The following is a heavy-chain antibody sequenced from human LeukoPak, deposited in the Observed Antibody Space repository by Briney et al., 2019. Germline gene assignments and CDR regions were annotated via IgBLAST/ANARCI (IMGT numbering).Heavy chain of an antibody. V-gene: IGHV4-61*01. CDR1: GGSVSSGSYY. Sequence: SETLSLTCTVSGGSVSSGSYYWSWIRQPPGKGPEWIGYIYYSGSTNYNPSLKSRVTISVDTSKNQFSLKLSSVTAADTAVYYCATPSVVPAAWRAPIDIWGQGTMVTVSS. CDR2: IYYSGST. J-gene: IGHJ3*02. CDR3: ATPSVVPAAWRAPIDI. D-gene: IGHD2-2*01.